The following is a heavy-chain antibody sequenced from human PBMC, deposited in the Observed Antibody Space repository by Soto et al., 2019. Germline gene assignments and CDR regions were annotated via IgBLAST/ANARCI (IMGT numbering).Heavy chain of an antibody. CDR1: GFTFSDYY. V-gene: IGHV3-11*05. Sequence: QVQLVESGGGVVKPGGSLRLSCAASGFTFSDYYMSWIRQAPGKGLEWVSYISGGSAYTNYADSVKGRFTISRDNAQKPLYLQMNSLKAEETAVAYCSSVHCGLDVWGKGTTVTVSS. D-gene: IGHD2-8*01. CDR2: ISGGSAYT. J-gene: IGHJ6*04. CDR3: SSVHCGLDV.